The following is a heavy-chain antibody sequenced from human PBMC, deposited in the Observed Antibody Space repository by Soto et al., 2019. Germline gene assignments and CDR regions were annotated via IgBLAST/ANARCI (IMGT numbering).Heavy chain of an antibody. CDR2: IIPIFGTA. J-gene: IGHJ4*02. V-gene: IGHV1-69*01. CDR3: ARDGGRHSGGIDY. Sequence: QVQLVQSGAEVKKPGSSVKVSCKASGGTFSSYSINWVRRAPGQGLEWMGEIIPIFGTANYAQKFQGRVTTTADESTSTAYMELSSLRSEDTPVYYCARDGGRHSGGIDYWGQGTLVTVSS. CDR1: GGTFSSYS. D-gene: IGHD1-26*01.